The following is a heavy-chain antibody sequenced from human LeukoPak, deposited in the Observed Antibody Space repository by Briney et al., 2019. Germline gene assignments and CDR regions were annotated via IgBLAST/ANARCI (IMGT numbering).Heavy chain of an antibody. CDR2: ISGSGGST. CDR1: GFTFSSYA. J-gene: IGHJ3*02. CDR3: ALQSKVVVVITTGAFDI. D-gene: IGHD3-22*01. Sequence: GGSLRLSCAASGFTFSSYAMSWVRQAPGKGLEWVSAISGSGGSTYYADSVKGRFTISRDNSKNTLYLQMNSLRAEDTAVYYCALQSKVVVVITTGAFDIWGQGTMVTVSS. V-gene: IGHV3-23*01.